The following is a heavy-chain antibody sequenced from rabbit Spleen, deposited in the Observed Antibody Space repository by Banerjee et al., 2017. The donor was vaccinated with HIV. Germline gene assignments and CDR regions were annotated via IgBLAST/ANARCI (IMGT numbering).Heavy chain of an antibody. Sequence: QEQLVESGGGLVQPEGSLTLTCTAAGFSLGSSYWISWVRQAPGKGLEWIACINIVTGKSVYASWAKGRFTMSRTSSTTVTLQMSSLTAADTATYFCARVGGVGVYGYATLWGPGTLVTVS. CDR3: ARVGGVGVYGYATL. V-gene: IGHV1S45*01. D-gene: IGHD6-1*01. J-gene: IGHJ4*01. CDR1: GFSLGSSYW. CDR2: INIVTGKS.